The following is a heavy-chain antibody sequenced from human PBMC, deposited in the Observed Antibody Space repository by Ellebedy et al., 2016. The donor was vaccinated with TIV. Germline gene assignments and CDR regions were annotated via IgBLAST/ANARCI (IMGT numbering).Heavy chain of an antibody. CDR2: IKEDGSNK. Sequence: GGSLRLSCAASGFIFSTYWMYWVRQAPGKGLERVASIKEDGSNKYYVDSVKGRFTISRDNVKNSVYLQMNGLRVEDTDTYYCATDLIPFTRGWAYWGQGTLVTVSS. V-gene: IGHV3-7*01. J-gene: IGHJ4*02. D-gene: IGHD3-10*01. CDR1: GFIFSTYW. CDR3: ATDLIPFTRGWAY.